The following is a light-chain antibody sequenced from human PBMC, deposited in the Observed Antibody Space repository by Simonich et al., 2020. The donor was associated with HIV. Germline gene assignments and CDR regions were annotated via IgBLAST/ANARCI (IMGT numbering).Light chain of an antibody. CDR1: SSDVGGYKF. V-gene: IGLV2-14*03. J-gene: IGLJ2*01. CDR3: SSYTSSTTLVL. CDR2: YVN. Sequence: QSALTQPASVSGSPGQSITISCTGTSSDVGGYKFVSWYQQHPGKAPKLMIYYVNTRPPGVSNRFSGSQSGNTASLTISGLQAEDEADYYCSSYTSSTTLVLFGGGTKLTVL.